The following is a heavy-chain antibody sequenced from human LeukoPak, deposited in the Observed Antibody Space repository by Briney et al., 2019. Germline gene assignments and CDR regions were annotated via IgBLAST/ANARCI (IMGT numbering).Heavy chain of an antibody. CDR2: VDPDTGAT. CDR3: AREYYDSSGRKHAFDI. V-gene: IGHV1-2*02. CDR1: GSPFTYYY. J-gene: IGHJ3*02. D-gene: IGHD3-22*01. Sequence: ASVKSSCKASGSPFTYYYIHWGRPAPGQGVGWRGWVDPDTGATNYAQKFLGRVTMTRDTSISTAFMDLSRLRSDDTAVYFCAREYYDSSGRKHAFDIWGQGTMVTVSS.